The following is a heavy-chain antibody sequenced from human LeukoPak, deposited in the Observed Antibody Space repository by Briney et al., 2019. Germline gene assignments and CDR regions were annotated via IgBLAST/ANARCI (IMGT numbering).Heavy chain of an antibody. CDR2: ISHSGRT. J-gene: IGHJ4*02. CDR3: TKTSPGVPLDI. V-gene: IGHV4-34*01. CDR1: GLSFTGYY. D-gene: IGHD7-27*01. Sequence: SETLSLTCAVSGLSFTGYYWSWIRQPPGKGPEWIGEISHSGRTSYNPSLTSRVTISLDTSNNPFSLQLSFVTAAATAVYYCTKTSPGVPLDIWGQGALVTVSS.